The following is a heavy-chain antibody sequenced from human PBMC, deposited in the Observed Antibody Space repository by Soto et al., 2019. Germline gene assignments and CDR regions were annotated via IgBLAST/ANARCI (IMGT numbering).Heavy chain of an antibody. J-gene: IGHJ4*02. V-gene: IGHV3-9*01. CDR1: GFTFDDYG. D-gene: IGHD4-17*01. CDR3: AKGSGLTTVTTIDH. Sequence: QPGGSLRLSCAATGFTFDDYGMHWVRQAPGKGLEWVSGISWNSGNIVYADSVKGRFTISRDNAKNSLYLQMNSLRPEDTALYYCAKGSGLTTVTTIDHWGQGSLVTVSS. CDR2: ISWNSGNI.